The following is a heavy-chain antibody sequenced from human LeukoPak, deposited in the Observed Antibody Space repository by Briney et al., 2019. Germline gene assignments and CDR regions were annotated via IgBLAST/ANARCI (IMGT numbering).Heavy chain of an antibody. V-gene: IGHV3-21*01. CDR1: GFTFSSYS. J-gene: IGHJ6*03. CDR3: ARGPRFLYYYMDV. CDR2: ISSSSSYI. Sequence: GGSLRLSCAASGFTFSSYSMNWVRQAPGKGLEWVSSISSSSSYIYYADSVKGRFTISRDNAKNSLYLQMNSLRAEDTAVYYCARGPRFLYYYMDVWGKGTTVTVSS. D-gene: IGHD2-21*01.